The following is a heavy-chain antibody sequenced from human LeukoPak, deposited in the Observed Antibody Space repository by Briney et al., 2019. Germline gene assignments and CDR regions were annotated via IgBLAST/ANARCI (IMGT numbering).Heavy chain of an antibody. D-gene: IGHD3-9*01. Sequence: GGSLRLSCAASGFTFSNYWMSWVRQAPGKGLERVANIKEDGSEKYHVDSVKGRFTISRDNGKNSLYLQMNSLRAEDTAVYYCTRDPLRRFDYWGQGTLVTVSS. CDR3: TRDPLRRFDY. CDR1: GFTFSNYW. J-gene: IGHJ4*02. CDR2: IKEDGSEK. V-gene: IGHV3-7*03.